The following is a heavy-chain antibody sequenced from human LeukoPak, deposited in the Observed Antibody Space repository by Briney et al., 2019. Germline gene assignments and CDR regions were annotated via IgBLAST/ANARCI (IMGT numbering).Heavy chain of an antibody. CDR1: GFTFSDYW. V-gene: IGHV3-7*03. CDR3: AKKSGDHFHFDF. Sequence: GGSLRLSCAASGFTFSDYWMSWVRQTPGKGLEWMGNIKQDGSKKYYVDSVKGRFTISRDNSKSTLYLQMNSLRAEDTAVYHCAKKSGDHFHFDFWGQGTLVTVSS. CDR2: IKQDGSKK. J-gene: IGHJ4*02. D-gene: IGHD2-21*01.